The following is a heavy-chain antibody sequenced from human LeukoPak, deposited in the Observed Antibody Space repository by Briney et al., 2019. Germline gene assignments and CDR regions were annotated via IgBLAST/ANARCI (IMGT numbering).Heavy chain of an antibody. CDR1: GLPIYDLP. Sequence: GGSLRLSCVASGLPIYDLPMHWVRQAPGEGLEWVGRISGDGVSKFYADSVKGRFSISSDNSKNSLSLEMNSLRTEDTAMYYCARESGKFDYWGQGTLVAVSS. CDR2: ISGDGVSK. CDR3: ARESGKFDY. J-gene: IGHJ4*02. V-gene: IGHV3-43*02.